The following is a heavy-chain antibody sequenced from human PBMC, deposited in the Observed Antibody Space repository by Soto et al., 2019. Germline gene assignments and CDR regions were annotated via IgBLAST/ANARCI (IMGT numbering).Heavy chain of an antibody. D-gene: IGHD6-19*01. CDR2: ISHDGSNQ. J-gene: IGHJ4*02. CDR1: VFTVSTYA. V-gene: IGHV3-30*03. CDR3: ARDPVWEAVAGYFDH. Sequence: GSLRLSCPASVFTVSTYAMHWVRQAPGKGLEWVAFISHDGSNQNYAGSVKGRFTISRDNSRNTLYAEMTSLRGEDTAVYYCARDPVWEAVAGYFDHWGQGTPVTVSS.